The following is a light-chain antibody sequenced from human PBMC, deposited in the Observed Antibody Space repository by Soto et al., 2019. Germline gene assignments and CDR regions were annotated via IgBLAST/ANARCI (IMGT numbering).Light chain of an antibody. V-gene: IGKV3-15*01. CDR1: QSVSSN. CDR2: GAS. Sequence: EIVMTQSPATLSVSPGERATLSCRASQSVSSNLAWYQQKPGQAPRLLIYGASTRATGIPARFSGSGSGTEFTLTISSLQSEDFAVYYCQQRGNWPLTFGQGTKVEIK. J-gene: IGKJ1*01. CDR3: QQRGNWPLT.